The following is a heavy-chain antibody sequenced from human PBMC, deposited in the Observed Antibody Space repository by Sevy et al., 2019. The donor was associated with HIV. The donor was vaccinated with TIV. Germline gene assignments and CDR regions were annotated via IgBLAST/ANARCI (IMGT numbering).Heavy chain of an antibody. D-gene: IGHD2-8*01. CDR3: ARDSRNGLDP. Sequence: GGSLRLSCVASGFIFSTYGMHWVRQAPGKGLEWVAFIWYDGINKDYADSVKGRFIISRDNSKNTMYLEMDSLRAEDTAVYYCARDSRNGLDPWGQGALVTVSS. CDR1: GFIFSTYG. V-gene: IGHV3-33*01. J-gene: IGHJ5*02. CDR2: IWYDGINK.